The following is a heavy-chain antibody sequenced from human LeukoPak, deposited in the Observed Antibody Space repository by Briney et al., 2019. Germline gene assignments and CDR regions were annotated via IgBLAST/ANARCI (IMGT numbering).Heavy chain of an antibody. D-gene: IGHD1-1*01. CDR3: ARVQLERLDY. CDR2: IWYDGSNK. Sequence: PGGSLRLSCAASGFTFTNYGMHWVRQAPGKGLEWVAVIWYDGSNKYHADSVRGRFTISRDNSKNTLYLQMNSLRAEDTAVYYCARVQLERLDYWGQGTLVTVSS. J-gene: IGHJ4*02. V-gene: IGHV3-33*01. CDR1: GFTFTNYG.